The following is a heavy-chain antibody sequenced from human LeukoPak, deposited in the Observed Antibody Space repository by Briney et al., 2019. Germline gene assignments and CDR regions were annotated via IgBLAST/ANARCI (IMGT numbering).Heavy chain of an antibody. J-gene: IGHJ3*02. CDR1: GYTFTSYY. CDR3: ARTRDGYTYAFDI. CDR2: INPSGGST. V-gene: IGHV1-46*03. D-gene: IGHD5-24*01. Sequence: ASVKVSCKASGYTFTSYYMHWVRLAPGQGLEWKGIINPSGGSTSYAQKFQGRVTMTRDTSTSTVYMELSSLRSEDTAVYYCARTRDGYTYAFDIRGQGTMVTVSS.